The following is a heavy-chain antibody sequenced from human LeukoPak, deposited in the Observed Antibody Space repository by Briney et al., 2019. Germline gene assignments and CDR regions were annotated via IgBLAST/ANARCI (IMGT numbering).Heavy chain of an antibody. Sequence: GRSLRLSCAASGFTFSSYAMHWVRQAPGKGLEWVAVISYDGSNKYYADSVKGRFTISRDNSKNTLYLQMNSLRAEDTAVYYCAREGVANWGSGYNWFDPWGQGTLVTVSS. J-gene: IGHJ5*02. V-gene: IGHV3-30-3*01. CDR1: GFTFSSYA. CDR3: AREGVANWGSGYNWFDP. CDR2: ISYDGSNK. D-gene: IGHD7-27*01.